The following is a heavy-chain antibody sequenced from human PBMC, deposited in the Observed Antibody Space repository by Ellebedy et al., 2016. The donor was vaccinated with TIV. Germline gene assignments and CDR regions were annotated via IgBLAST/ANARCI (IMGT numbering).Heavy chain of an antibody. D-gene: IGHD5-24*01. CDR3: ARRRDAYNYYFDS. Sequence: MPSETLSLTCTVSGASIRSNYWSWIRQSPAKGLEWIGYIYSRGSTSYNPSLTSRVTISIATSKSQFSLRLTSSTAADTAVYFCARRRDAYNYYFDSWGQGTLVTVSS. V-gene: IGHV4-59*08. CDR1: GASIRSNY. CDR2: IYSRGST. J-gene: IGHJ4*02.